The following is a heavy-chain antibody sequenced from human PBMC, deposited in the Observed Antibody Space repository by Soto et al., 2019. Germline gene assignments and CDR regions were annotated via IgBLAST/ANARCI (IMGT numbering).Heavy chain of an antibody. V-gene: IGHV1-8*01. CDR3: EGDQGIAAAEDY. Sequence: QVQLVQSGAEVKKPGASVKVSCKASGYTFTSYDINWVRQATGQGLEWMGWMNPNSGNTGYAQKFQGRVAMTRNTSISTAYMELSSLRSEDTAVYYCEGDQGIAAAEDYWGQGTLVTVSS. J-gene: IGHJ4*02. D-gene: IGHD6-13*01. CDR1: GYTFTSYD. CDR2: MNPNSGNT.